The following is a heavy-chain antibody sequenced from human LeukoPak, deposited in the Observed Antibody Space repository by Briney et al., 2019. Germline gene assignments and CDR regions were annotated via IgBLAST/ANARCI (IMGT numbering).Heavy chain of an antibody. J-gene: IGHJ3*01. CDR1: SGPFRGVS. D-gene: IGHD6-13*01. V-gene: IGHV4-34*01. CDR3: ATEGLAGTGTQWHVVDF. CDR2: INHSGNS. Sequence: PSENLSLTCAVSSGPFRGVSWTWLRHPPGKGLECIGDINHSGNSNYNPSLTSRVTISVDRSKNQFSLRLNSVTAADTAIYYCATEGLAGTGTQWHVVDFWGQGTMVTVSS.